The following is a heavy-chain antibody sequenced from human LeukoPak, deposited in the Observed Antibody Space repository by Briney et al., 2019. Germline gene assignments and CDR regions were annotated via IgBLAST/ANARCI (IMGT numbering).Heavy chain of an antibody. Sequence: SETLSLTCAVSGGSISSGGYSWSWIRQPPGKGLEWIGYIYHSGSTYYNPSLKSRVTISVDTSKNQFSLKLSSVTAADTAVYYCARRAIAAAAPIDYWGQGTLVTVSS. D-gene: IGHD6-13*01. CDR3: ARRAIAAAAPIDY. J-gene: IGHJ4*02. CDR2: IYHSGST. CDR1: GGSISSGGYS. V-gene: IGHV4-30-2*03.